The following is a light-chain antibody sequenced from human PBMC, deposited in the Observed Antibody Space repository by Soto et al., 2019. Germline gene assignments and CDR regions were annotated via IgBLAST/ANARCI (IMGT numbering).Light chain of an antibody. CDR1: QSVVTSY. V-gene: IGKV3-20*01. CDR3: QYYDESMWT. J-gene: IGKJ1*01. CDR2: GAL. Sequence: EVVLTQFPGTLSLSPGEGATLSCRASQSVVTSYLAWYPQKYGQSPRLLIYGALYRAPGIPDRFSGSGSGTDFTLSISRLEPEDFAVYYCQYYDESMWTFGQGTKVDIK.